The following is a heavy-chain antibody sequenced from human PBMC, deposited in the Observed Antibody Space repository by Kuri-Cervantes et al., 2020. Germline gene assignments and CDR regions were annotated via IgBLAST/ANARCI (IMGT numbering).Heavy chain of an antibody. CDR1: GYTFTSYY. CDR2: INPSGGST. D-gene: IGHD7-27*01. V-gene: IGHV1-46*01. Sequence: ASVKVSCKASGYTFTSYYMHWVRQAPGQGLEWMGIINPSGGSTSYAQKFQGRVTMTRDTSASTAYMELSSLRSEDTAVYYCARALGTGGWRDWGQGTLVTVSS. CDR3: ARALGTGGWRD. J-gene: IGHJ4*02.